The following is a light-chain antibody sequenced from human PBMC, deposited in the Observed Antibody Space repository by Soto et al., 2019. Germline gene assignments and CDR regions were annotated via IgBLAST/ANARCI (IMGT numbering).Light chain of an antibody. CDR3: QQRSDWPVT. CDR2: DAS. V-gene: IGKV3-11*01. J-gene: IGKJ3*01. Sequence: EIVLTQSPATLSLSPGERVTLSCRASLSVSSYLAWYQQKPGQAPRLLIYDASKRATGIPPRFSGRGSGTDFTLTISSLEPEDFAVYYCQQRSDWPVTFGPGTTVDFK. CDR1: LSVSSY.